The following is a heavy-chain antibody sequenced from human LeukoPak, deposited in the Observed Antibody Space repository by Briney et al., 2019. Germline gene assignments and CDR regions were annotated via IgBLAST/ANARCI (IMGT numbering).Heavy chain of an antibody. CDR1: GYSISGGYY. V-gene: IGHV4-38-2*01. CDR3: ARHFRGGSLPSDY. D-gene: IGHD2-15*01. Sequence: SETLSLTCAVSGYSISGGYYWGWIRQPPGKGLEWIGSIYHSGSTYYNPSLKSRVTISVDTSKNQFSLKLSSVTAADTAVYYCARHFRGGSLPSDYWGQGTLVTVSS. CDR2: IYHSGST. J-gene: IGHJ4*02.